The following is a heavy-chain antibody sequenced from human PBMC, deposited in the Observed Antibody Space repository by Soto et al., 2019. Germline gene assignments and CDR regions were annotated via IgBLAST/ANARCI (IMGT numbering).Heavy chain of an antibody. J-gene: IGHJ4*02. V-gene: IGHV2-5*02. CDR3: ARSSGYDAVFDY. Sequence: WVRQAPGKGLEWLALIYWDDDKRYSPSLKSRLTITKDTSKNQVVLTMTNMDPVDTATYYCARSSGYDAVFDYWGQGTLVTVSS. CDR2: IYWDDDK. D-gene: IGHD5-12*01.